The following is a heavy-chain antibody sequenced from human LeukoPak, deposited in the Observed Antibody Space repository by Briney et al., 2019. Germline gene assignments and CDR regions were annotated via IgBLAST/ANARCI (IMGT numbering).Heavy chain of an antibody. V-gene: IGHV4-59*01. CDR2: IYYIGST. CDR3: ARAVGYSYGKYYFDY. CDR1: GGSISSYY. J-gene: IGHJ4*02. Sequence: PSETLSLTCTVSGGSISSYYWSWIRQPPGKGLEWIGYIYYIGSTNYNPSLKSRVTISVDTSKNQFSLKLSSVTAADTAVYYCARAVGYSYGKYYFDYWGQGTLVTVSS. D-gene: IGHD5-18*01.